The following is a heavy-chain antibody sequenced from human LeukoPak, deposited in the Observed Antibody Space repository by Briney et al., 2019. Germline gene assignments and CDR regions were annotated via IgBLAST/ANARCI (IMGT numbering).Heavy chain of an antibody. CDR1: GFTFNNYW. V-gene: IGHV3-7*01. CDR2: IDPDGSET. D-gene: IGHD1-20*01. CDR3: ARIWYFGDNNWRYFDY. Sequence: GGSLRLSCAASGFTFNNYWMSWVRQAPGKGREWVANIDPDGSETQHVDHVKGRFTTSRDNAKNSLFLQMNGLRAEDTAIYYCARIWYFGDNNWRYFDYWGQGTLVTVSS. J-gene: IGHJ4*02.